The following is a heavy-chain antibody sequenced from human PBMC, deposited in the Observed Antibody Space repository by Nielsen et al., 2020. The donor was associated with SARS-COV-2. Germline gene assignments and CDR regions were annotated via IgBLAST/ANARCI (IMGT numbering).Heavy chain of an antibody. CDR3: TRRSYDFWSGSLSTCYYFDY. CDR1: GFTFGDYA. Sequence: GGSLRLSCTASGFTFGDYAMSWFRQAPGKGLEWVGFIRSKAYGGTTEYAASVKGRFTISRDDSKSIAYLQMISLKTEDTAVYYCTRRSYDFWSGSLSTCYYFDYWGQGTLVTVSS. V-gene: IGHV3-49*03. D-gene: IGHD3-3*01. J-gene: IGHJ4*02. CDR2: IRSKAYGGTT.